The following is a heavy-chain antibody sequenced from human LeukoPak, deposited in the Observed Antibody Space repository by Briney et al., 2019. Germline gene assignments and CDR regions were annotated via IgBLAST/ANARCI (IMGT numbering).Heavy chain of an antibody. V-gene: IGHV4-59*01. CDR1: GGSISSYY. J-gene: IGHJ4*02. CDR3: ASGNSASLVDY. D-gene: IGHD4-23*01. Sequence: SETLSLTCTVSGGSISSYYWSWIRQPPGKGLEWIGYIYHSGSTNYNPSLKSRVTISVDTSKNQFSLKLSSVTAADTAVYYCASGNSASLVDYWGQGTLVTVSS. CDR2: IYHSGST.